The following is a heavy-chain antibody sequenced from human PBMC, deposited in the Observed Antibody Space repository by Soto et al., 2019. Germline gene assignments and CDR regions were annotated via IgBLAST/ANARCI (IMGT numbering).Heavy chain of an antibody. CDR1: GGSISSGGYY. CDR3: ARGRTTTMVRGVIGNFDY. CDR2: IYYSGST. D-gene: IGHD3-10*01. Sequence: SETLSLTCTVSGGSISSGGYYWSWIRQHPGKGLEWIGYIYYSGSTYYNPSLKSRVTISVDTSKNQFSLKLSSVTAADTAVYYCARGRTTTMVRGVIGNFDYWGQGTLVTVSS. J-gene: IGHJ4*02. V-gene: IGHV4-31*03.